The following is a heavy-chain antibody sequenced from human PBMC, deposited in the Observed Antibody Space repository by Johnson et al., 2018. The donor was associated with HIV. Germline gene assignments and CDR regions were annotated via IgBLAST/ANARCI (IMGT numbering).Heavy chain of an antibody. Sequence: VQLVESGGGLVQPVGSQRLSCAASGFTISSYWMSWVRQAPGKGLEWVANIKQDGREKYYVDSVKGRFTISRDNAKNSLYLQMNSLRAEDTAVYYCARTVGAKEQGAFDIWGQGTMVTVSS. CDR1: GFTISSYW. J-gene: IGHJ3*02. D-gene: IGHD1-26*01. V-gene: IGHV3-7*01. CDR2: IKQDGREK. CDR3: ARTVGAKEQGAFDI.